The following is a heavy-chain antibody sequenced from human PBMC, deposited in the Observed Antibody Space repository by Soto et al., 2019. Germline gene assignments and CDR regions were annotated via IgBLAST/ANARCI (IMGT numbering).Heavy chain of an antibody. D-gene: IGHD2-2*01. J-gene: IGHJ6*02. CDR1: GGTFGSYA. V-gene: IGHV1-69*01. CDR2: IIPIPGTA. Sequence: QVQLVQSGAEVKKPGSSVKVSCKASGGTFGSYAISWVRQAPGQGLEWMGGIIPIPGTAHYAQKFQGRVTIAAVESTSTAYMELSSLRSEDTAVYYCARSQGSSTSLEIYYYYYYGMDVWGQGTTVTVSS. CDR3: ARSQGSSTSLEIYYYYYYGMDV.